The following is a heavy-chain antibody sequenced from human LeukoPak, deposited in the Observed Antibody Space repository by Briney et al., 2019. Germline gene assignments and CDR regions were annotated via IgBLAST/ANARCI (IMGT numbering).Heavy chain of an antibody. J-gene: IGHJ6*02. D-gene: IGHD2-2*01. CDR3: ARFRKYCSSTSCPYYGMDV. CDR1: GGSISSYY. CDR2: IYYSGST. Sequence: TSETLSLTCTVSGGSISSYYWSWIRQPPGKGLEWIGYIYYSGSTNYNPSLKSRVTISVDTSKNQFSLKLSSVTAADTAVYYCARFRKYCSSTSCPYYGMDVWGQGTTVTVSS. V-gene: IGHV4-59*01.